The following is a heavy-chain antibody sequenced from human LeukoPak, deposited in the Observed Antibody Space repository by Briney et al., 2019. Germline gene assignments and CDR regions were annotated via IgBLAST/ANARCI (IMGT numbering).Heavy chain of an antibody. CDR2: INPSGGST. CDR3: ARDAYAWWFGEFNYNWFDP. CDR1: GNTSTSYY. J-gene: IGHJ5*02. D-gene: IGHD3-10*01. Sequence: GASVKDACKASGNTSTSYYMHWVRQAPGQGLEWMGIINPSGGSTSYAQKFQGRVTMTRDTSTSTVYMELSSLRSEDTAVYYCARDAYAWWFGEFNYNWFDPWGQGTLVTVSS. V-gene: IGHV1-46*01.